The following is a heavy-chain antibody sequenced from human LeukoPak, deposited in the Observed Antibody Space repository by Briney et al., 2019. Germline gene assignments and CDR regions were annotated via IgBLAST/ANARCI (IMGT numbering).Heavy chain of an antibody. CDR1: GGSISSYY. D-gene: IGHD2-2*01. J-gene: IGHJ5*02. Sequence: KPSETLSLTCTVSGGSISSYYWSWIRQPPGKGLEWLRYIYYSGSTNYNPSLKSRVTISVDTSKNQSSLKLSSVTAADTAVYYCARRLGYCSSTSCHGWFDPWGQGTLVTVSS. V-gene: IGHV4-59*08. CDR3: ARRLGYCSSTSCHGWFDP. CDR2: IYYSGST.